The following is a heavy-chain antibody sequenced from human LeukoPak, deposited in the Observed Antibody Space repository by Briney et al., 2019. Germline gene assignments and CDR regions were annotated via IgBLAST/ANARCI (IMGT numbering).Heavy chain of an antibody. CDR3: ARDTYGSGSYYIES. CDR2: INHSGST. J-gene: IGHJ4*02. V-gene: IGHV4-34*01. CDR1: GGSFSGYY. Sequence: SETLSLTCAVYGGSFSGYYWSWIRQPPGKGLEWIGEINHSGSTNYNPSLKSRVTISVDTSKNQFSLKLSSVTAADTAVYYCARDTYGSGSYYIESWGQGTLVTVSS. D-gene: IGHD3-10*01.